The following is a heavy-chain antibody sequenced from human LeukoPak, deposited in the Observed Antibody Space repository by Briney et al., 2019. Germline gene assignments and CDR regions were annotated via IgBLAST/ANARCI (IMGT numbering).Heavy chain of an antibody. Sequence: SETLSLTCTVSGDSIRRSNYYWAWIRQSPGKGLEWIGSISYSENTYYNPSLKSRAAISGDTSKNQFSLRLTSVTAADTAVYYCARLLDNDSSGDPDTFDMWGQGTVVTVSS. CDR2: ISYSENT. J-gene: IGHJ3*02. CDR1: GDSIRRSNYY. D-gene: IGHD3-22*01. V-gene: IGHV4-39*07. CDR3: ARLLDNDSSGDPDTFDM.